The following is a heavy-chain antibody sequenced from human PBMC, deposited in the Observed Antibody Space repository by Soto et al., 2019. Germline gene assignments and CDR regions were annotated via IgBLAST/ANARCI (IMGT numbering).Heavy chain of an antibody. CDR3: ARDAGYSSGWFPTDY. Sequence: QVQLVQSGAEVKKPGSSVKVSCKASGGTFSSYTISWVRQAPGQGLEWMGRIIPILGIANYAQKFQGRVTITADKSTSTAYMDLSSLRSEDTAVYYCARDAGYSSGWFPTDYWGQGTLVTVSS. CDR2: IIPILGIA. V-gene: IGHV1-69*08. J-gene: IGHJ4*02. D-gene: IGHD6-19*01. CDR1: GGTFSSYT.